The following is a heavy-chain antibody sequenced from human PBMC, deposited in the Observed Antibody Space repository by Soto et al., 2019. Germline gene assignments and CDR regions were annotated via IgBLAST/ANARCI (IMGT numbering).Heavy chain of an antibody. CDR3: ARDKGDGSGSYYGY. CDR1: GYTFTSYG. Sequence: QVQLVQSGAEVKKPGASVKVSCKGSGYTFTSYGINWVRQAPGQGLEWMGWISAYNGNTNYAQKLQGRVTMTTDTSTSTASMELRSLRSDDSALYYCARDKGDGSGSYYGYWGQGTLVTVSS. D-gene: IGHD3-10*01. V-gene: IGHV1-18*01. CDR2: ISAYNGNT. J-gene: IGHJ4*02.